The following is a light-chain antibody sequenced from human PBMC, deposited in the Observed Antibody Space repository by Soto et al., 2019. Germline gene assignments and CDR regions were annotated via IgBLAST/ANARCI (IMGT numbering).Light chain of an antibody. CDR3: QQYGSSPT. V-gene: IGKV3-20*01. CDR2: GAS. CDR1: QSVTSNY. J-gene: IGKJ1*01. Sequence: EIVLTQSPGTLSLSPGERAALSCRASQSVTSNYLAWYQQKPGQAPRLLIYGASSRATGIPDRFSGSGSGTDFTLTISRLEPEDFAVYYCQQYGSSPTFGQGTKVEIE.